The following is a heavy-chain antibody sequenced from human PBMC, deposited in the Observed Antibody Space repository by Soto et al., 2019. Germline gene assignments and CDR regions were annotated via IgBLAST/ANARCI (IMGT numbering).Heavy chain of an antibody. V-gene: IGHV3-33*08. CDR1: GFTFNTYG. CDR3: ARGDCTGAYCYSWPFNYGVDV. J-gene: IGHJ6*02. Sequence: QVQLVESGGGVVQPGGSLRLSCTTSGFTFNTYGMYWVRQAPGKGLEWVAIIWYDGSNKYYGDSGKGRFTISRDNSKNTLSLQMNSLRAEYTALYYCARGDCTGAYCYSWPFNYGVDVWGQGTTVTVYS. D-gene: IGHD2-15*01. CDR2: IWYDGSNK.